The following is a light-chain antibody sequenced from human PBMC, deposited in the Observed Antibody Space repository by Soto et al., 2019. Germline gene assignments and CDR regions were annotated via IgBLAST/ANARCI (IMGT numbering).Light chain of an antibody. V-gene: IGKV1-5*03. CDR2: KAS. CDR3: QQYKA. CDR1: QSISSW. J-gene: IGKJ2*01. Sequence: DIQMTQSPSTLSASVGDRVTITCRASQSISSWLAWYQQKPGKAPKLLIYKASSSESGVPSRFSGSGSGTEFTLTISSLQPDDFATYYCQQYKAFGQGTKLEIK.